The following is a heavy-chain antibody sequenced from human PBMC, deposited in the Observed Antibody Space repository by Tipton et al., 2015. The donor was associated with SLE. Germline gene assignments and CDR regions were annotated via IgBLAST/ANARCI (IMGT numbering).Heavy chain of an antibody. CDR2: IYYSGST. Sequence: LRLSCTVSGGSISRYSWSWIRQPPGKGLEWIGYIYYSGSTNYNPSLKSRVTISVDTSKNQVSLKLSSVTAADTAVYYCARDIDSSDEGRAFDIWGQGTMVTVSS. D-gene: IGHD3-22*01. J-gene: IGHJ3*02. CDR1: GGSISRYS. V-gene: IGHV4-59*01. CDR3: ARDIDSSDEGRAFDI.